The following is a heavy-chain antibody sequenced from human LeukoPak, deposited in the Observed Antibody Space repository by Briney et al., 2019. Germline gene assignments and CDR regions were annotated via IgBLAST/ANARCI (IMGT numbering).Heavy chain of an antibody. CDR2: ISADGAGT. Sequence: GGSLRPSCAASGFTFDDYAMHWVRQPPGKGLEWVSLISADGAGTSYANSVKGRFIISRDNSKNLLFLQMNGLRTEDTAFYFCAKVGPWLANDLWGQGILVTVSS. CDR1: GFTFDDYA. D-gene: IGHD6-19*01. V-gene: IGHV3-43*02. CDR3: AKVGPWLANDL. J-gene: IGHJ5*02.